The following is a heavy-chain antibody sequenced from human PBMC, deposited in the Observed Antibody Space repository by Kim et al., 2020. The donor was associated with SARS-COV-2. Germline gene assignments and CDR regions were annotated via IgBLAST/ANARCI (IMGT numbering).Heavy chain of an antibody. CDR1: GFTFGAYA. Sequence: GGSLRLSCAASGFTFGAYAMHWVRKAPGKGLEWVAGIWKSDNIYYADSVKGRFTISRDNAKNSLFLEMTGLRPEDTALYYCTRDLSGLDCTSTTCYAYGMDVWGQGTTVVVSS. CDR3: TRDLSGLDCTSTTCYAYGMDV. V-gene: IGHV3-9*01. J-gene: IGHJ6*02. CDR2: IWKSDNI. D-gene: IGHD2-2*01.